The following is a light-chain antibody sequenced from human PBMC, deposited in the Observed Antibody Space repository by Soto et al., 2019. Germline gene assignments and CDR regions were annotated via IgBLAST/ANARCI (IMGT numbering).Light chain of an antibody. CDR1: SGSIASNY. CDR3: QSYDSSNLWV. J-gene: IGLJ3*02. V-gene: IGLV6-57*01. CDR2: EDN. Sequence: NFMLTQPHSVSESPGKTVTISCTRSSGSIASNYVQWYQQRPDSSPTTVIYEDNQRPSGVPDRFSGSIDSSSNSASLTISGLKTEDEADYYCQSYDSSNLWVFGGGTKLTVL.